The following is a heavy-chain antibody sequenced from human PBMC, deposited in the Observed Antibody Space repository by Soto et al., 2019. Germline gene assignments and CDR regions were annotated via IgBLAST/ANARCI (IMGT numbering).Heavy chain of an antibody. V-gene: IGHV1-69*02. Sequence: QVQLVKSGAEVKKPGSSVNVSGKASGGTSSNHLISWVHQAPGQGLEWRGTIIPFFGILNYAQKLQGRVTIHSEKSTRPAYMELSSLRSDDTAVYYCASGSLYVSGSYTVAYWGQGTLVTSSS. J-gene: IGHJ4*01. D-gene: IGHD3-10*01. CDR2: IIPFFGIL. CDR1: GGTSSNHL. CDR3: ASGSLYVSGSYTVAY.